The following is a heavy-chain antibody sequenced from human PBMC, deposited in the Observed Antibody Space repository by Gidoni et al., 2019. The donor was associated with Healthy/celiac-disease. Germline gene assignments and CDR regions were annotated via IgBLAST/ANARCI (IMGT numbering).Heavy chain of an antibody. Sequence: EVQLLESGGGLVQPGGSLRLSCAASGFTFSSYAMRWVRQAPGKGLEWVSAISGSGGSTYYADSVKGRFTISRDNSKNTLYLQMNSLRAEDTAVYYCAKVGSVVPINYADYYYFDYWGQGTLVTVSS. J-gene: IGHJ4*02. V-gene: IGHV3-23*01. CDR1: GFTFSSYA. CDR3: AKVGSVVPINYADYYYFDY. D-gene: IGHD2-15*01. CDR2: ISGSGGST.